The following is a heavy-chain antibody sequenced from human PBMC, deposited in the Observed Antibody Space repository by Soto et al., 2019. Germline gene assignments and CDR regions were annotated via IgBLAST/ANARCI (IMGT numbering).Heavy chain of an antibody. Sequence: PSETLSLTCTVSGGSITSSSYYWGWIRQPPGKGLEWIGYIYYSGSTYYNPSLKSRVTISVDTSKNQFSLKLSSVTAADTAVYYCARGEYQQFDPWGQGTLVTVSS. V-gene: IGHV4-61*05. CDR3: ARGEYQQFDP. J-gene: IGHJ5*02. CDR2: IYYSGST. D-gene: IGHD2-2*01. CDR1: GGSITSSSYY.